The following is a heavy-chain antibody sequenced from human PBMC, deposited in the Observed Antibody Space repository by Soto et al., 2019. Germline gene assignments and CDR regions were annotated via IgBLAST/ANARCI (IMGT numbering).Heavy chain of an antibody. Sequence: VGSLRLSCAASGFTFSSYAMHWVRQAPGKGLEWVAVISYDGSNKYYADSVKGRFTISRDNSKNTLYLQMNSLRAEDTAVYYCARDRDGYCSSTSCYPNSFDYWGQGTLVTVS. V-gene: IGHV3-30-3*01. CDR2: ISYDGSNK. J-gene: IGHJ4*02. D-gene: IGHD2-2*03. CDR3: ARDRDGYCSSTSCYPNSFDY. CDR1: GFTFSSYA.